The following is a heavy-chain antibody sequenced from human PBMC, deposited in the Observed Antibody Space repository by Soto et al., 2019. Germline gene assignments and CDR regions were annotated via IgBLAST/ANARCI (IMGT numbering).Heavy chain of an antibody. CDR3: AREGGYFDSSGSGVYHYHGVDV. Sequence: QVQLQESGPGLVKPSETLSLTCTVSGGSSSTYFWSWIRQPAGGGLEWIGRIYTTGSTNYNPSLKSRVTMSLDTSRNQFSLKLRSVTAADKAVYYCAREGGYFDSSGSGVYHYHGVDVW. CDR2: IYTTGST. D-gene: IGHD3-22*01. J-gene: IGHJ6*01. CDR1: GGSSSTYF. V-gene: IGHV4-4*07.